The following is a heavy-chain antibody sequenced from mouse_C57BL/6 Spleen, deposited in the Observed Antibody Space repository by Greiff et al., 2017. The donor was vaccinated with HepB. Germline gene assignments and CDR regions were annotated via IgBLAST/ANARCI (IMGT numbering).Heavy chain of an antibody. CDR1: GYAFSSSW. J-gene: IGHJ1*03. CDR2: IYPGDGDT. CDR3: ARSTGTWYFEV. D-gene: IGHD4-1*02. Sequence: QVQLQQSGPELVKPGASVKISCKASGYAFSSSWMNWVKQRPGQGLEWIGRIYPGDGDTNYNGKFKGKATLTADKSSSTAYMQLSSLTSEDSAVYFCARSTGTWYFEVWGTGTTVTVSS. V-gene: IGHV1-82*01.